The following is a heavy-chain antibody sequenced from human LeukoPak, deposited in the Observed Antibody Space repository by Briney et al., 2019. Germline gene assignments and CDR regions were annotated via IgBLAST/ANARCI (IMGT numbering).Heavy chain of an antibody. Sequence: GGSLRLSCAASGFTLSSYWMTWVRKAPGKGLEWVANKKQDGSEKYYVDSVKGRFTISRDNAKNSLYLQMNSLRAEDTAVYYCARENYSNFYYYYYYMDVWGKGTTVTVSS. CDR1: GFTLSSYW. CDR3: ARENYSNFYYYYYYMDV. D-gene: IGHD4-11*01. CDR2: KKQDGSEK. J-gene: IGHJ6*03. V-gene: IGHV3-7*01.